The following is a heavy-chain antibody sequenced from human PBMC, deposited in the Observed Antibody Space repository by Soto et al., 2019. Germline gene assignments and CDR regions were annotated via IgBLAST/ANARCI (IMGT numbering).Heavy chain of an antibody. J-gene: IGHJ5*02. Sequence: PGGSLRLSCAASGFTFSSYWMHWVRQAPGKGLVWVSRINSDGSSTNYADSVKGRFTISRDNAKNTLYLQMNSLRAEDTAVYYCARDRGSDDWFDPWGQGTLVTVSS. CDR2: INSDGSST. CDR1: GFTFSSYW. V-gene: IGHV3-74*01. D-gene: IGHD6-25*01. CDR3: ARDRGSDDWFDP.